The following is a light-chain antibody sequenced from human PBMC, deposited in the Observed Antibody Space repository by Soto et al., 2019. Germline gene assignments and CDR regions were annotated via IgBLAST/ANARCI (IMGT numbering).Light chain of an antibody. J-gene: IGKJ1*01. CDR1: ERVAKW. Sequence: DIQMTQSPSTLSASVGDRVTITCRASERVAKWLAWYHQKPGNAPKVLIYDVSKLGSGVPSRFSGSGSETEFTLSITGLQPEDSATYFCQQYKIRSTFGQGTKVDIK. CDR3: QQYKIRST. CDR2: DVS. V-gene: IGKV1-5*01.